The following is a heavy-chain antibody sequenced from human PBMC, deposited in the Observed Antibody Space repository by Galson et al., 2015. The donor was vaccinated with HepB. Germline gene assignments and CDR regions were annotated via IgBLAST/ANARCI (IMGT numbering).Heavy chain of an antibody. Sequence: SLRLSCAASGFTFSSYSMNWVRQAPGKGLEWVSYISSSSSTIYYADSVKGRFTISRDNAKNSLYLQMNSLRAEDTAVYYCARDAGSLLLFYWGQGTLVTVSS. CDR2: ISSSSSTI. D-gene: IGHD3-10*01. V-gene: IGHV3-48*04. CDR3: ARDAGSLLLFY. J-gene: IGHJ4*02. CDR1: GFTFSSYS.